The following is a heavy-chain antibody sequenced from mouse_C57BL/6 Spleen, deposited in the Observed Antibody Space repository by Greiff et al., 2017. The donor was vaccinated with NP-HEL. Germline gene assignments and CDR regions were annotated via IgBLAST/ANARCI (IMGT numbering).Heavy chain of an antibody. CDR2: ISSGGSYT. J-gene: IGHJ2*01. CDR3: ARHGITTGGFDY. Sequence: EVQVVESGGDLVKPGGSLKLSCAASGFTFSSYGMSWVRQTPDKRLEWVATISSGGSYTYYPDSVKGRFTISRDNAKNTLYLQMSSLKSEDTAMYYCARHGITTGGFDYWGQGTTLTVSS. CDR1: GFTFSSYG. V-gene: IGHV5-6*01. D-gene: IGHD2-4*01.